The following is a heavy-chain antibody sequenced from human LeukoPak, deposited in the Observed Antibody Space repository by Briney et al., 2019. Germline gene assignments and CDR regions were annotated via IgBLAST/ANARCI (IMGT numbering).Heavy chain of an antibody. D-gene: IGHD3-22*01. CDR1: GFTFSNYS. Sequence: GGSLRLSCAASGFTFSNYSMTWVRQAPGKGLEWVSSISSSSSYIYYADSVKGRFTISRDNAKNSLYLQMNSLRAEDTAVYYCARLPHYYDSQPFDYWGQGTLVTVSS. CDR3: ARLPHYYDSQPFDY. J-gene: IGHJ4*02. V-gene: IGHV3-21*01. CDR2: ISSSSSYI.